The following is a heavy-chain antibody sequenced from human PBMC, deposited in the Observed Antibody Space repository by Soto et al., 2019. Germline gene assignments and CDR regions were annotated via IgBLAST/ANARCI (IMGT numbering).Heavy chain of an antibody. CDR3: ARVKYYYDSSGYSNWFDP. Sequence: SETLSLTCTVSGGSISSYYWSWIRQPPGKGLEWIGYIYYSGSTNYNPSLKSRVTISVDTSKNQFSLKLSSVTAADTAVYYCARVKYYYDSSGYSNWFDPWGQGTLVTV. V-gene: IGHV4-59*01. CDR2: IYYSGST. J-gene: IGHJ5*02. D-gene: IGHD3-22*01. CDR1: GGSISSYY.